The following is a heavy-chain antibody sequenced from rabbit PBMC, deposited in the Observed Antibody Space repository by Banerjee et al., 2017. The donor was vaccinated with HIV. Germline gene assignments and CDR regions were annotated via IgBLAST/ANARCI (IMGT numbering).Heavy chain of an antibody. D-gene: IGHD1-1*01. CDR1: GFDLSSGYD. V-gene: IGHV1S45*01. CDR2: INTSSGNT. CDR3: ASGYSDIYFNL. J-gene: IGHJ4*01. Sequence: QEQLEESGGGLVKPEGSLTLTCKASGFDLSSGYDMCWVRQAPGKGLEWIGCINTSSGNTVYASWAKGRFTISKTSSTTVTLQMTSLTAADTATYFCASGYSDIYFNLWGQGTLVTVS.